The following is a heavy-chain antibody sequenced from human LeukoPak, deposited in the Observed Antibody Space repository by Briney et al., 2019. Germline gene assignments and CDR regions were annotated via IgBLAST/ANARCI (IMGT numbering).Heavy chain of an antibody. CDR3: AKYGNSGWVIDN. CDR1: GGSIGSNY. Sequence: KPSETLSPTCTVSGGSIGSNYWTWIRQPPGKGLEYIGYIYYTGGTNYNPSLKSRVTISVDTSKNQFSLKLSSVTAADTAVYFCAKYGNSGWVIDNWGQGTLVTVSS. D-gene: IGHD6-19*01. J-gene: IGHJ4*02. CDR2: IYYTGGT. V-gene: IGHV4-59*08.